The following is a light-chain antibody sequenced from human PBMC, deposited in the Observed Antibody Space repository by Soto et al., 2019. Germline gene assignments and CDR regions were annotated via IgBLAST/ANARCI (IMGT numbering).Light chain of an antibody. CDR2: DAS. Sequence: AIQLTQSPSSLSASVGDRVTITCRASQGISSYLAWYQHKPGKAPNLLIYDASTLMSGVPSRFSGSGSGTEFTLTISSLQPGDFATYYCQQSETYPLTFGQGTRLEI. CDR1: QGISSY. CDR3: QQSETYPLT. J-gene: IGKJ5*01. V-gene: IGKV1-13*02.